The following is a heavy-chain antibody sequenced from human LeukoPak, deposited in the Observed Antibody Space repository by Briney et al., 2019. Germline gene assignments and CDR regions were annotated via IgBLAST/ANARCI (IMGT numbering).Heavy chain of an antibody. V-gene: IGHV3-7*01. Sequence: GGSLRLSCAASGFSLSGYWMTWVRQAPGKGLEWVANINRDGSQKNHVDSVQGRFTISRDNAKNSLYLQMNSLRAEDTAVYYCARGGGSSWYGGYFDYWGQGTLVTVSS. CDR1: GFSLSGYW. CDR3: ARGGGSSWYGGYFDY. J-gene: IGHJ4*02. CDR2: INRDGSQK. D-gene: IGHD6-13*01.